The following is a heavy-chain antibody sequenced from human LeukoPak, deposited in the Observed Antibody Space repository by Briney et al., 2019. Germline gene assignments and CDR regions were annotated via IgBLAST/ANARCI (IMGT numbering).Heavy chain of an antibody. CDR1: GGSISSSSYY. CDR2: IYYSGST. D-gene: IGHD3-22*01. CDR3: ARPARDYYYDSSGYWLAYDV. V-gene: IGHV4-39*01. Sequence: SETLSLTCTVSGGSISSSSYYWGWNRQPPGKGLEWIGSIYYSGSTYYNPSLKSRVTISVDTSKNQFSLKLSSVTAADTAVYYCARPARDYYYDSSGYWLAYDVWGKGTTVTVSS. J-gene: IGHJ6*04.